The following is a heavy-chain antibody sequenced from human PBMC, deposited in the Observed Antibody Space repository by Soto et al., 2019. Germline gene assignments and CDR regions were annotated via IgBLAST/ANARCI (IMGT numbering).Heavy chain of an antibody. CDR2: ISYDGINK. J-gene: IGHJ2*01. CDR3: ARSPQPTRGIHWYFDL. CDR1: GFTFNTYG. V-gene: IGHV3-30*03. D-gene: IGHD1-26*01. Sequence: QVQLVESGGGVVQPGRSLGLSCAASGFTFNTYGMHWVRQAPGKGLEWVAAISYDGINKYYVDSVKGRFTISRDNSKNTLYVQMIILRAEDTALYYCARSPQPTRGIHWYFDLWGRGILVTVSS.